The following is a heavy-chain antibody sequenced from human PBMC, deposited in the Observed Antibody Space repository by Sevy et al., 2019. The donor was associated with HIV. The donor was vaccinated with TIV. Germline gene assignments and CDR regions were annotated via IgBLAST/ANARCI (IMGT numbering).Heavy chain of an antibody. D-gene: IGHD6-13*01. CDR2: ISSSSSYI. CDR3: ARDGSSLKLVGMDV. CDR1: GFTFSSYS. J-gene: IGHJ6*02. V-gene: IGHV3-21*01. Sequence: GGSLRLSCAASGFTFSSYSMNWVRQAPGKGLEWVSSISSSSSYIYYADSVKGRFTISRDNAKNSLYLQMNSLRAEDTAVYYCARDGSSLKLVGMDVWGQGTTVTVSS.